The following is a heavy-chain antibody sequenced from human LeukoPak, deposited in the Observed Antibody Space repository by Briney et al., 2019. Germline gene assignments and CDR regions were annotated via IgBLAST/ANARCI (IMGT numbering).Heavy chain of an antibody. D-gene: IGHD4-23*01. CDR1: GYTFTSYA. CDR3: ARHDAYGGNSEGTDRLDAFDI. V-gene: IGHV1-18*01. J-gene: IGHJ3*02. CDR2: ISSYNGYT. Sequence: ASVKVSCTASGYTFTSYAIAWVRQAPGQGLEWMGWISSYNGYTKYAQRLQGRVTMTTDSSTSTAYMELSSLRSDDTALYYCARHDAYGGNSEGTDRLDAFDIWGQGTMVTVSS.